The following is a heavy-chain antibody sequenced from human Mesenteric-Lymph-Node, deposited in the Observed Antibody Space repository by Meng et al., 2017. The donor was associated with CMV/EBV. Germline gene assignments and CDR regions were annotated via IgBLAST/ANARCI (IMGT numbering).Heavy chain of an antibody. J-gene: IGHJ4*02. CDR3: ARVGPYESFDY. V-gene: IGHV1-46*01. CDR2: VNPSDGST. D-gene: IGHD3-3*01. Sequence: SCTAPGYTFTNYYLHWVRQAPGRGLEWMGIVNPSDGSTSYAQKFQGSVTMSRDTSTTTVYIEMNSLNSDDTAVYYCARVGPYESFDYWGQGTLVTVSS. CDR1: GYTFTNYY.